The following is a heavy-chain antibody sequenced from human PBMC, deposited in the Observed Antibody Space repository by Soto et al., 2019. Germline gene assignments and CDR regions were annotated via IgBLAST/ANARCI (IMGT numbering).Heavy chain of an antibody. D-gene: IGHD2-15*01. J-gene: IGHJ3*02. CDR3: ARVGYCSGGSCYWAFDI. CDR1: GFTFSSYS. CDR2: ISSSRSYI. Sequence: GGSLRLSCAASGFTFSSYSMNWVRQAPGKGLEWVSSISSSRSYIYYADSVKGRFTISRDNAKNSLYLQMNSLRAEDTAVYYCARVGYCSGGSCYWAFDIWGQGTMVTVSS. V-gene: IGHV3-21*01.